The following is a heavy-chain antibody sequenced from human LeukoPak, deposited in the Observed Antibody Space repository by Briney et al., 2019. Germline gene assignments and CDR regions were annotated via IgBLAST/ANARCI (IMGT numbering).Heavy chain of an antibody. CDR3: SRWQVYHYFDY. D-gene: IGHD6-19*01. Sequence: GGSLRLSCAASGFTFSSYGMHWVRQAPGKGLEWVSAISGSGGSTYYADSVKGRFTISRDNSKNTLYLQMNSLRAEDTAVYYCSRWQVYHYFDYWGQGTLVTVSS. V-gene: IGHV3-23*01. CDR2: ISGSGGST. J-gene: IGHJ4*02. CDR1: GFTFSSYG.